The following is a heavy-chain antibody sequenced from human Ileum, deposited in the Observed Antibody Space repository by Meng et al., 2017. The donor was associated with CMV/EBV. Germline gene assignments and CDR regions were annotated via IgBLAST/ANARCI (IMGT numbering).Heavy chain of an antibody. CDR3: AREDSSGWCYFDY. CDR1: GFTFSSYE. V-gene: IGHV3-48*03. CDR2: ISNSGSTI. Sequence: GESLKISCAASGFTFSSYEMNLVRQAPGKGLGWGSYISNSGSTIYYTDSVKGRFTISRDNAKNSLYLQMNRLRAEDTADYYCAREDSSGWCYFDYWGQGTLVTVSS. D-gene: IGHD6-19*01. J-gene: IGHJ4*02.